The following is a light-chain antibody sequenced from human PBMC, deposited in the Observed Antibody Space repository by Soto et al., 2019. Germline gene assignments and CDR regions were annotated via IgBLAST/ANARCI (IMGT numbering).Light chain of an antibody. CDR2: EAS. CDR1: STDFVTYNR. J-gene: IGLJ2*01. CDR3: QSYDNSLSGWL. Sequence: QSVLTQPPSVSGSPGQSVTISCTGTSTDFVTYNRVSWYQQPPGTAPKLIVYEASNRPSGVPDRFSGSKSGNTASLTISGLQAADEADYYCQSYDNSLSGWLFGGGTKLTVL. V-gene: IGLV2-18*02.